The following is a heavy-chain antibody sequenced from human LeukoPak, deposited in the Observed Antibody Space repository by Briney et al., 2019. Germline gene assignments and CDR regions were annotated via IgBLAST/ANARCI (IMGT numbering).Heavy chain of an antibody. CDR3: AKDMGIAYCSSTSCYQEY. CDR2: IRYDGSNK. Sequence: GGSLRLSCAASGFTFSSYGMHWVRQAPGKGLEWVAFIRYDGSNKYYADSVKGRFTISRDNSKNTLYLQMNSLRAEDTAVYYCAKDMGIAYCSSTSCYQEYWGQGTLVTVSS. V-gene: IGHV3-30*02. D-gene: IGHD2-2*01. CDR1: GFTFSSYG. J-gene: IGHJ4*02.